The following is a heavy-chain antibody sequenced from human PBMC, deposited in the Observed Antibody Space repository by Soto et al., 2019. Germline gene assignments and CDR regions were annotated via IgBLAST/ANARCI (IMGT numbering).Heavy chain of an antibody. V-gene: IGHV4-61*08. CDR3: ARTVIGGFEY. Sequence: SETLSLTCTVSGGSLSSGVYYWSWIRQHPGKGMEWIGYIYYSGSTNYNPSLKSRVTISVDTSKNQFSLELSSVTAADTAVYYCARTVIGGFEYWGQGTLVTVSS. CDR2: IYYSGST. J-gene: IGHJ4*02. D-gene: IGHD3-16*02. CDR1: GGSLSSGVYY.